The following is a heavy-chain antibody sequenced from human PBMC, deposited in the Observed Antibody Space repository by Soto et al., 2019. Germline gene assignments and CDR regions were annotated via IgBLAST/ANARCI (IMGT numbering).Heavy chain of an antibody. Sequence: GGSLRLSCAASGFTFSSYAMHWVRQAPGKGLEWVAVISYDGSNKYYADSVKGRSTISRDNSKNTLYLQMNSLRAEDTAVYYCARRGSVGCPDYWGQGTLVTSPQ. J-gene: IGHJ4*02. D-gene: IGHD3-10*01. CDR3: ARRGSVGCPDY. V-gene: IGHV3-30-3*01. CDR2: ISYDGSNK. CDR1: GFTFSSYA.